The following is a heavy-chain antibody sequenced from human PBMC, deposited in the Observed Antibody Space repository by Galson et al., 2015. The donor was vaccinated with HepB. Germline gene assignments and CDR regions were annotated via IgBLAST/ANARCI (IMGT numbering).Heavy chain of an antibody. V-gene: IGHV4-39*01. CDR2: IYYSGST. J-gene: IGHJ4*02. CDR3: ARHDGGPGDYVKDY. CDR1: GGSISSSSYY. D-gene: IGHD4-17*01. Sequence: ETLSLTCTVSGGSISSSSYYWGWIRQPPGKGLEWIGSIYYSGSTYYNPSLKSRVTISVDTSKNQFSLKLSSVTAADTAVYYCARHDGGPGDYVKDYWGQGTLVTVSS.